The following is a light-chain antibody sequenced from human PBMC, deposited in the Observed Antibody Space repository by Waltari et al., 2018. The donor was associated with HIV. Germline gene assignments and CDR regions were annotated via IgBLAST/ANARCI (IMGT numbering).Light chain of an antibody. V-gene: IGLV1-44*01. CDR1: SSHIGSSA. J-gene: IGLJ2*01. CDR2: ANS. CDR3: ATWDDSLNGHV. Sequence: QAVLTQAPSASGTPGQRVTISCSGSSSHIGSSAVNWYQQLPGTAPQLLIYANSQRPSWVPDRFSGSNSGTSASLAISGLQSEDEADYYCATWDDSLNGHVFGGGTKLTVL.